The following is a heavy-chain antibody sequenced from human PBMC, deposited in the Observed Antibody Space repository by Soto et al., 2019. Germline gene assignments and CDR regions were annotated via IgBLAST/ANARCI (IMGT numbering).Heavy chain of an antibody. D-gene: IGHD5-18*01. V-gene: IGHV1-69*01. J-gene: IGHJ2*01. CDR3: ARGYSYGYYWYFDL. Sequence: QVQLVQSGAEVKKTGSSVKVSCKASGGTFSSYAISWVRQAPGQGLEWMGGIIPIFGTANYAQKFQGRVTITADESTSTAYMELSSLRSEDTAVYYCARGYSYGYYWYFDLWGRGTLVTVSS. CDR1: GGTFSSYA. CDR2: IIPIFGTA.